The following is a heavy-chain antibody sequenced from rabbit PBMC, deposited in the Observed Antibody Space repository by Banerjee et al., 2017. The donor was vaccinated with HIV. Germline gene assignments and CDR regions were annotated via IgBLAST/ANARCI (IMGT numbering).Heavy chain of an antibody. CDR2: INTISGDT. CDR3: ARDLAGVIGWNFNL. D-gene: IGHD4-1*01. CDR1: GFDFSNYYM. V-gene: IGHV1S45*01. Sequence: QEQLKETGGGLVQPGGSLTLSCKASGFDFSNYYMQWVRQAPGKGLEWIACINTISGDTVYATWAKGRFTISKASWTTVTLQMTSLTAADTASYFCARDLAGVIGWNFNLWGPGTLVTVS. J-gene: IGHJ4*01.